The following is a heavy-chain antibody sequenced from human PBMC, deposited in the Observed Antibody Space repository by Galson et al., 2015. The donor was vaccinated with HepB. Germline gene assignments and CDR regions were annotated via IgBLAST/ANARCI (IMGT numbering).Heavy chain of an antibody. V-gene: IGHV1-3*01. D-gene: IGHD3-3*01. CDR2: INVGNGDT. CDR1: GYTFSNSA. CDR3: ATPIFGVVTNPLDY. Sequence: SVKVSCKASGYTFSNSAIYWLRQAPGQRLEWMGWINVGNGDTKYAQKFQGRVTITRDTSATTAYMELRSLRFEDTAVYYCATPIFGVVTNPLDYWGQGTLVTVSS. J-gene: IGHJ4*02.